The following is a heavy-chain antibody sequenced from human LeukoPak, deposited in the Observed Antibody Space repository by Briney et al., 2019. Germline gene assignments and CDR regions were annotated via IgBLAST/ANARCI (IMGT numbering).Heavy chain of an antibody. D-gene: IGHD3-9*01. CDR2: INQDGREK. J-gene: IGHJ5*02. V-gene: IGHV3-7*01. CDR1: GFTFSRYW. CDR3: ARGTILTDYRDWFDP. Sequence: PGGSLRLSCAASGFTFSRYWMSWVRQAPGKGLAWVANINQDGREKYYVDSVKGRFTISRDNAKNSLYLQMNSLRVEDTAFYYCARGTILTDYRDWFDPWGQGTLVTVSS.